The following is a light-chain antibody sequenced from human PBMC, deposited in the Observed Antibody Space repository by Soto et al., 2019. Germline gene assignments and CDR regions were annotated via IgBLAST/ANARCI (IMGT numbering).Light chain of an antibody. CDR2: DAS. CDR3: QQYNHYSGLT. J-gene: IGKJ4*01. Sequence: DIQMTQSPSTLSASVGDRVTITCRASQSISNWLAWYQQKPGKAPKLLIYDASSLESGVPSRFSGSGSGTEFTLTISSLQPDDFATYYCQQYNHYSGLTFGGGTKVEIK. CDR1: QSISNW. V-gene: IGKV1-5*01.